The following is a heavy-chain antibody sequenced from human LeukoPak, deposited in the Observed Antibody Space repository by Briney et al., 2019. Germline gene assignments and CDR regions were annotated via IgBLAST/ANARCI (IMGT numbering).Heavy chain of an antibody. J-gene: IGHJ5*02. D-gene: IGHD3-3*01. CDR2: ISAYNGNT. CDR3: ARDVSNDFWSGYRKDNWFDP. CDR1: GYTFTSYG. V-gene: IGHV1-18*01. Sequence: GASVKVSCKASGYTFTSYGISWVRQAPGQGLEWMGWISAYNGNTNYAQKLQGRVTMTTDTSTSTAYMELRSLRSDDTAVYYCARDVSNDFWSGYRKDNWFDPWGQGTLVTVSS.